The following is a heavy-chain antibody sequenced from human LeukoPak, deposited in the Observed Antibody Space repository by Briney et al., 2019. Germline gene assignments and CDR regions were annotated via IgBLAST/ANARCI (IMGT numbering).Heavy chain of an antibody. V-gene: IGHV4-30-2*01. J-gene: IGHJ5*02. Sequence: SQTLSLTCAVSGGSISSGGYSWSWIRQPPGKGLEWIGYIYHSGSTYYNPSLKSRVTISVDRSKNQFSLKLSSVTAADTAVYYCARVNPGAAACGFDPWGQGTLVTVSS. CDR1: GGSISSGGYS. D-gene: IGHD6-13*01. CDR3: ARVNPGAAACGFDP. CDR2: IYHSGST.